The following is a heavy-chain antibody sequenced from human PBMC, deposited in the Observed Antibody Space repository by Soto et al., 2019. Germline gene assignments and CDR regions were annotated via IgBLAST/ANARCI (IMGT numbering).Heavy chain of an antibody. Sequence: GGSLRLSCAASGFTVSSNYMSWVRQAPGTGLEWVSVIYSGGSTYYADSVKGRFTISRDNSKNTLYLQMNSLRAEDTAVYYCARSSNSIAAAGTGFDYWGQGTLVTVSS. D-gene: IGHD6-13*01. V-gene: IGHV3-53*01. CDR3: ARSSNSIAAAGTGFDY. CDR1: GFTVSSNY. J-gene: IGHJ4*02. CDR2: IYSGGST.